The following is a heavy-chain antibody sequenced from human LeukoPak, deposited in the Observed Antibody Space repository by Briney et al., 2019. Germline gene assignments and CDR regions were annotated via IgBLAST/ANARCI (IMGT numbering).Heavy chain of an antibody. D-gene: IGHD3-10*01. CDR2: ISAYNGNT. CDR3: ARDLMVRGVIITGPGWFDP. CDR1: GYTFTSYG. V-gene: IGHV1-18*01. Sequence: ASVKVSCKASGYTFTSYGISWVRQAPGQGLEWMGWISAYNGNTNCAQKLQGRVTMTTDTSTSTAYMELRSLRSDDTAVYYCARDLMVRGVIITGPGWFDPWGQGTLVTVSS. J-gene: IGHJ5*02.